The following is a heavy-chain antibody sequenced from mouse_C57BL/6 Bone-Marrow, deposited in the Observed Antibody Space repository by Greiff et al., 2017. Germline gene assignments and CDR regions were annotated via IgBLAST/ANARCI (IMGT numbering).Heavy chain of an antibody. D-gene: IGHD2-1*01. Sequence: VQLQQSGTVLARPGASVKMSCKTSGYTFTSYWMHWVKQRPGQGLAWIGAIYPGNSDTSYNQKFKGKAKLTAVTSASTAYMELSSLTNEDSAVYYCPRSRVYGNFYFGCWGQGTTLTVSS. CDR3: PRSRVYGNFYFGC. CDR2: IYPGNSDT. J-gene: IGHJ2*01. V-gene: IGHV1-5*01. CDR1: GYTFTSYW.